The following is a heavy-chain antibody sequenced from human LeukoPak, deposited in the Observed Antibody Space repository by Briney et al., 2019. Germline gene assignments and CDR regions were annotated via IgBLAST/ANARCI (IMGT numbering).Heavy chain of an antibody. V-gene: IGHV4-38-2*02. CDR1: GYSISSGYY. CDR3: ARGDDYYDSSGYDFDY. Sequence: SSETLSLTCTVSGYSISSGYYWGWIRQPPGKGLEWIGSIYHSGSTYYNPSLKSRVTISLDTSKNQFSLKLNSVTAADTAVYYCARGDDYYDSSGYDFDYWGQGILATVSS. J-gene: IGHJ4*02. CDR2: IYHSGST. D-gene: IGHD3-22*01.